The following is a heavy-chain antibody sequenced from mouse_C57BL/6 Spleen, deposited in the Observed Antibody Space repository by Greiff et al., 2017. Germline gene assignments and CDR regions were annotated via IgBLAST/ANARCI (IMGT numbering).Heavy chain of an antibody. Sequence: VQLQQSGAELVMPGASVKLSCKASGYTFTSYWMPWVKQRPGQGLEWIGEIDPSDSYTNYNQKFKGKSTLTVDKSSSTAYMQLSSLTSEDSAVYYSARARGSSSDAMDYWGQGTSVTVSS. V-gene: IGHV1-69*01. D-gene: IGHD1-1*01. J-gene: IGHJ4*01. CDR1: GYTFTSYW. CDR3: ARARGSSSDAMDY. CDR2: IDPSDSYT.